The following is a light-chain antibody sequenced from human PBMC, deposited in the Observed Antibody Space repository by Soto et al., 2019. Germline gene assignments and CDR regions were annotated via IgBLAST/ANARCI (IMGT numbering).Light chain of an antibody. V-gene: IGLV1-44*01. Sequence: QSVLTQPPSASGTPGQRVTISCSGSSSNIGSNTVNWYQQLPGTAPKVLIYSDNQRPSGVPDRFSGSKSGTSASLAIIGLQSEDEADYYCAAWDDSFNWVFGGGTKVTVL. CDR2: SDN. CDR1: SSNIGSNT. J-gene: IGLJ3*02. CDR3: AAWDDSFNWV.